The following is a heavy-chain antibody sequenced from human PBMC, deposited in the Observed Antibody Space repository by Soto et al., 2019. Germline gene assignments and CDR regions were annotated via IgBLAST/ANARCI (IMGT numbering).Heavy chain of an antibody. CDR3: ARGPDGYYGMDV. Sequence: VGSVRLSCAASRFTFSSYEMNWVRQAPGKGLEWVSYISSSASTIYYADSVKGRFTISRDNAKNSLYLQMNSLRAEDTAVYYCARGPDGYYGMDVWGQGTTVTVSS. CDR1: RFTFSSYE. J-gene: IGHJ6*02. V-gene: IGHV3-48*03. CDR2: ISSSASTI.